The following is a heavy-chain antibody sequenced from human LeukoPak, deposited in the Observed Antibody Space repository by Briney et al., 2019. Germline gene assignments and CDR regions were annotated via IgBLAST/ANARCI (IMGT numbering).Heavy chain of an antibody. V-gene: IGHV4-4*02. Sequence: SGTLSLTCAVSGGSISSSNWWSWVRQPPGKGLEWIGEIYHSGSTNYNPSLKSRVTISVDKSKNQFSLKLSSVTAADTAVYYCARVNDGDDFIEYFQHWGQGTLVTVSS. CDR2: IYHSGST. D-gene: IGHD4-17*01. CDR1: GGSISSSNW. J-gene: IGHJ1*01. CDR3: ARVNDGDDFIEYFQH.